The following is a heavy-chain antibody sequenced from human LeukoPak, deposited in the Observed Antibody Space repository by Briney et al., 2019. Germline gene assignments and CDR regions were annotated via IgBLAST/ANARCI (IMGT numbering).Heavy chain of an antibody. V-gene: IGHV1-2*02. CDR1: GYTFTGYY. D-gene: IGHD2/OR15-2a*01. CDR3: ARSPLRPGIGLQTFDY. CDR2: INPNSGGT. Sequence: ASVKLSCKASGYTFTGYYMHWVRQAPGQGLEWMGWINPNSGGTNYAQKFQGRVTMTRDTSISTAYMELSRLRSDDTAVYYCARSPLRPGIGLQTFDYWGQGTLVTVSS. J-gene: IGHJ4*02.